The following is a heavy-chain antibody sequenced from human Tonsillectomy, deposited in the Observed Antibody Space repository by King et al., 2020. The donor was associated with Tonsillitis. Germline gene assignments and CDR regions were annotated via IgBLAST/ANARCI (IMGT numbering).Heavy chain of an antibody. CDR2: ISMSGSTI. CDR3: AGICIHLWSAYY. Sequence: VQLVESGGNLVKPEGSLRLPCAASGFTLSDYYISWIRQAPGKGPEGVSYISMSGSTIYFTDSVNGRFTISRDNAKNSLYLHMNSLRAKDTAVYYCAGICIHLWSAYYWGQGTLVTVSS. V-gene: IGHV3-11*01. J-gene: IGHJ4*02. D-gene: IGHD5-18*01. CDR1: GFTLSDYY.